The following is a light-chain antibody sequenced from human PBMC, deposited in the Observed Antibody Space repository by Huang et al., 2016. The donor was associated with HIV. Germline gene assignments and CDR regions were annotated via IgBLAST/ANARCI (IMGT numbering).Light chain of an antibody. Sequence: DIQMTQSPSSLSASVGDRVTITCRASQSISSYLNWYKQNPGKAPKLLIYAASSLQSGVPSRFSGSGSRTIFTLTISSLQPEDFAIYYCQQSYSTLPTFGQGTKVEIK. J-gene: IGKJ1*01. CDR3: QQSYSTLPT. V-gene: IGKV1-39*01. CDR1: QSISSY. CDR2: AAS.